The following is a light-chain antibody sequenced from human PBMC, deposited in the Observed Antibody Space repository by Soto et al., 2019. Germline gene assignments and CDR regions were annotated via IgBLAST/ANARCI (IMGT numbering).Light chain of an antibody. J-gene: IGLJ1*01. CDR1: SSDVGGYNY. CDR3: SSYRRGSTRDV. CDR2: EVS. V-gene: IGLV2-14*03. Sequence: QSALPQPASVSGSPGQSITISCTGTSSDVGGYNYVSWYQQHPGKAPKLILYEVSNRPLGVSDRFSGSKSGNTASLTISGLQAEDEADYYCSSYRRGSTRDVFGNGTKGTGL.